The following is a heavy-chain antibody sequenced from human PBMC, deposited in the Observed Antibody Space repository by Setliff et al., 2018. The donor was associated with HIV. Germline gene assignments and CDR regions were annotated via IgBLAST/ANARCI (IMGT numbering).Heavy chain of an antibody. Sequence: GASVKVSCKTSGGSLGSFALSWVRHAPGQGLEWVGGIIPIFGSPDYAQKFQGRVTITADESTSIVYMELNSLRPEDTAVYYCAKIYDSGSDPYYNMDVWGKGTTVTVSS. J-gene: IGHJ6*03. CDR3: AKIYDSGSDPYYNMDV. CDR2: IIPIFGSP. CDR1: GGSLGSFA. D-gene: IGHD3-10*01. V-gene: IGHV1-69*13.